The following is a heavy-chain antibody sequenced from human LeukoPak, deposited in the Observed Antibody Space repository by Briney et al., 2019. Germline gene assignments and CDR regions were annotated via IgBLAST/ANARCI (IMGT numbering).Heavy chain of an antibody. CDR3: LRGDRRDY. V-gene: IGHV3-21*06. CDR2: SSGSGGST. CDR1: GFSFSNYS. J-gene: IGHJ4*02. Sequence: GGSLRLSCAASGFSFSNYSMSWVRQAPGKGLEWVSASSGSGGSTYYVDSVKGRFIISRDNAKDSLYLQMNSLRVEDTAVYYCLRGDRRDYWGQGTLVTVSS.